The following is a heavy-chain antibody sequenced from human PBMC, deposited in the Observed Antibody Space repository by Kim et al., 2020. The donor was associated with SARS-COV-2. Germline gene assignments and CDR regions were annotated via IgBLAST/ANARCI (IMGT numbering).Heavy chain of an antibody. CDR1: GYTVTRYF. J-gene: IGHJ6*02. Sequence: ASVKVSCKASGYTVTRYFMHWVRQAPGQGLEWMGIINPSGGSTDFAQKFQGRVTMARDTSTNTFYMELSSLRSEDTAVYYCARETQLRAYNGYGGMDVWGQGTTVTVSS. V-gene: IGHV1-46*01. D-gene: IGHD5-12*01. CDR2: INPSGGST. CDR3: ARETQLRAYNGYGGMDV.